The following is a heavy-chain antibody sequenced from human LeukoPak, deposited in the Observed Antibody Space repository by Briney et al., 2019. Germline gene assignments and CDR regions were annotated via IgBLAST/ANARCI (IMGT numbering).Heavy chain of an antibody. Sequence: GGSLRLSCAASGFTFSSYAMHWVRQAPGKGLEWVAVISYDGSNKYYADSVKGRFTISRDNSKNTLYLQMNSLRAEDTAVYYCASAGYCSGGSCYHSLHPQSDYWGQGTLVTVSS. CDR1: GFTFSSYA. CDR3: ASAGYCSGGSCYHSLHPQSDY. J-gene: IGHJ4*02. CDR2: ISYDGSNK. D-gene: IGHD2-15*01. V-gene: IGHV3-30*04.